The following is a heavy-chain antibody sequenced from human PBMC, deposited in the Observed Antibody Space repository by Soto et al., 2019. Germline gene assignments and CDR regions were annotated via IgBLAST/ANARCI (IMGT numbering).Heavy chain of an antibody. CDR3: ARNYSHIDY. V-gene: IGHV3-30-3*01. CDR2: ISYDGSNK. J-gene: IGHJ4*02. Sequence: QVQLVESGGGVVQPGRSLRLSCAASGFTFSSYAMHWVRQAPGKGLEWVAVISYDGSNKYYADSVKGRFTISRDNSKNTLYLQMNSLRAEDTAVYYCARNYSHIDYWGQGTLVTVSS. D-gene: IGHD3-10*01. CDR1: GFTFSSYA.